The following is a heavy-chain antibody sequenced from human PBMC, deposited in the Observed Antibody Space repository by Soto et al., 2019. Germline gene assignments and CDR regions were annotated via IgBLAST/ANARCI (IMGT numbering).Heavy chain of an antibody. CDR2: ISYSGNT. J-gene: IGHJ4*02. Sequence: QVQLQESGPGLVKPSQTLSLTCTVSGGSISSGHYYWSWIRPPPGKGLEWIGFISYSGNTYYSASLKSRVTISVDTSKNQFSLNLSFVTAADTAVYYCATMGTPATGLFYFDNWGQGTLVTVSS. CDR3: ATMGTPATGLFYFDN. CDR1: GGSISSGHYY. D-gene: IGHD1-7*01. V-gene: IGHV4-30-4*01.